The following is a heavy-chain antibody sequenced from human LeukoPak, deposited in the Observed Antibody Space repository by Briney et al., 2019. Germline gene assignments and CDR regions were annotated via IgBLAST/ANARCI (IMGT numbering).Heavy chain of an antibody. Sequence: PGASLRLSCAASGFTFSSYAMSWVRQAPGKGLEWVSAISCSGGSTYYADSVKGRFTISRDNSKNTLYLQMNSLRAEDTAVYYCAKDRRIAVAGQEIDYWGQGTLVTVSS. CDR3: AKDRRIAVAGQEIDY. J-gene: IGHJ4*02. D-gene: IGHD6-19*01. CDR2: ISCSGGST. V-gene: IGHV3-23*01. CDR1: GFTFSSYA.